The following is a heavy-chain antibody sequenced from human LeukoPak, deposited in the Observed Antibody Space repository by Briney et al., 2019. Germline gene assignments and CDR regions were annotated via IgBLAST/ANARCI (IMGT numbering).Heavy chain of an antibody. J-gene: IGHJ4*02. CDR2: ISGSGGST. Sequence: GGSLRLSCAASGFTFSSYAMSWVRQAPGKGLEWVSAISGSGGSTYYADSVKGRFTISRDNSKNTLYLQINTLRAEDTAVYYCAKALGGSPFDYWGQGTLVTVSS. D-gene: IGHD3-3*01. CDR1: GFTFSSYA. V-gene: IGHV3-23*01. CDR3: AKALGGSPFDY.